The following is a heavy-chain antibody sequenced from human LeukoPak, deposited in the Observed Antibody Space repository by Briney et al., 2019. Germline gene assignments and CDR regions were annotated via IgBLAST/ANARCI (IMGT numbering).Heavy chain of an antibody. D-gene: IGHD1-14*01. J-gene: IGHJ4*01. CDR1: GFTFSSYA. CDR3: ASIGIRTPDYDY. CDR2: SGSGGST. Sequence: PGGSLRLSCAASGFTFSSYAMSWVRQAPGKGLEWVSGSGSGGSTHYADSVKGRFTISRDDSENTAYLQMNSLKTEDTAVYFCASIGIRTPDYDYWGHGTLVTVSS. V-gene: IGHV3-23*01.